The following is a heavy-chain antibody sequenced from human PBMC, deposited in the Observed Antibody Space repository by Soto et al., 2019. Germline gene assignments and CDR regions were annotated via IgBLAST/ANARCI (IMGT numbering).Heavy chain of an antibody. D-gene: IGHD3-3*01. CDR1: GYTFTSYD. Sequence: ASVKVSCKASGYTFTSYDINWVRQTTGQGLEWMGWMNPNSGNTGYAQKFQGRVTMTRNTSISTAYMELSSLRSEDTAVYYCARAPLFGVVIRSYYYYYMEVWGKGTTVTVSS. CDR3: ARAPLFGVVIRSYYYYYMEV. CDR2: MNPNSGNT. J-gene: IGHJ6*03. V-gene: IGHV1-8*01.